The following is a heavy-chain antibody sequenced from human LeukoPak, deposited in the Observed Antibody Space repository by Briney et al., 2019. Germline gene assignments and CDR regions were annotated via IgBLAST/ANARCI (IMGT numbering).Heavy chain of an antibody. CDR2: ISYDGSNK. V-gene: IGHV3-30-3*01. CDR3: ARGVGLWVGDNWFDP. Sequence: GRSLRLSCAASGFTFSSYAMHWVRQAPGKGLEWVAVISYDGSNKYYADSVKGRFTISRDNSKNTLYLQMNSLRAEDTAVYYCARGVGLWVGDNWFDPWGQGTLVIVSS. D-gene: IGHD3-10*01. J-gene: IGHJ5*02. CDR1: GFTFSSYA.